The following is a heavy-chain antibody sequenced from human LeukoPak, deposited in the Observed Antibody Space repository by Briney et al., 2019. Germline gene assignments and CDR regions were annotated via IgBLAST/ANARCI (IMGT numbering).Heavy chain of an antibody. D-gene: IGHD3-10*01. Sequence: PGRSLRLSCAASGFTFSSYGMHWVRQAPGKGLEWVAVISYDGSNKYYADSVKGRFTISRDNSKNTLYLQMNSLRAEDTAVYYCARDTHGSGRGGAFDIWGQGTMVTVSS. V-gene: IGHV3-30*03. J-gene: IGHJ3*02. CDR2: ISYDGSNK. CDR3: ARDTHGSGRGGAFDI. CDR1: GFTFSSYG.